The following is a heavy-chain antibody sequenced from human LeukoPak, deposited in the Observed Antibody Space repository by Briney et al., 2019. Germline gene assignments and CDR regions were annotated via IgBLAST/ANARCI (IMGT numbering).Heavy chain of an antibody. CDR1: GFTFSSYW. D-gene: IGHD3-9*01. J-gene: IGHJ5*02. Sequence: GGSLRLSCAASGFTFSSYWMSWVRQAPGKGLEWVANIKQDGSEKYYVDSVKGRFTISRDNAKNSLYLQMNSLRAEDTALYHCARVNVLRYFDWTMTYNWFDPWGQGTLVTVSS. CDR2: IKQDGSEK. CDR3: ARVNVLRYFDWTMTYNWFDP. V-gene: IGHV3-7*03.